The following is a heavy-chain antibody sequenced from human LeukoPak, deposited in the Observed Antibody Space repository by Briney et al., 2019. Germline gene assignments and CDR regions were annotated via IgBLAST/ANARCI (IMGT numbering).Heavy chain of an antibody. CDR2: IKEDGSVI. D-gene: IGHD3-10*01. CDR3: ATGRWFGEFAGSAFED. CDR1: GFGFSNYW. V-gene: IGHV3-7*01. J-gene: IGHJ4*02. Sequence: GGSRRLSCLGSGFGFSNYWMTWLRQAPGEGLEWVANIKEDGSVIYYADSVKGRFTISRDSAKNSVYLQMNSLRVEDTALYYCATGRWFGEFAGSAFEDWGQGTLVTVSS.